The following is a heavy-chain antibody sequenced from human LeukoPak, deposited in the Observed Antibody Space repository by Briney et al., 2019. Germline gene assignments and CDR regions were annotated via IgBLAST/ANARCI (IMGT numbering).Heavy chain of an antibody. CDR1: GYTFTGYY. CDR3: ARGGDPAGNYYYYMDV. J-gene: IGHJ6*03. D-gene: IGHD3-10*01. V-gene: IGHV1-2*02. CDR2: INPNSGGT. Sequence: GASVKVSCKASGYTFTGYYMHWVRQAPGQGLEWMGWINPNSGGTIYAQKFQGRVTMTRDTSISTAYMELSRLRSDDTAVYYCARGGDPAGNYYYYMDVWGKGTTVTVSS.